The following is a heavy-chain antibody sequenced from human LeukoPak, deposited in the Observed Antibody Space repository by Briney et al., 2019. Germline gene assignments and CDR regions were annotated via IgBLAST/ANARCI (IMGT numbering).Heavy chain of an antibody. Sequence: PEGSLRLSCAASGFTFSDYYMSWIRQAPGKGLEWVSYVSSSGSTIYYADSVKGRFTISRDNAKNSLYLQMNSLRAEDTAVYYCAREGGYCSGGSCYEGYGMDVWGQGTTVTVSS. V-gene: IGHV3-11*01. CDR2: VSSSGSTI. CDR3: AREGGYCSGGSCYEGYGMDV. CDR1: GFTFSDYY. D-gene: IGHD2-15*01. J-gene: IGHJ6*02.